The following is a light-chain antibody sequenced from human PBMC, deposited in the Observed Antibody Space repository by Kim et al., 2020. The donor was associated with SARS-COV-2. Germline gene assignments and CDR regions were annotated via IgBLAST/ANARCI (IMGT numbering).Light chain of an antibody. Sequence: SLSPGETATRSCRASQTVSNHLAWYQQKPGQAPRLLIYGASNRATGIPARFSGSGSGTDFTLTISSLEPEDFAVYYCQQRTNRITFGQGTRLEIK. V-gene: IGKV3-11*01. CDR3: QQRTNRIT. CDR1: QTVSNH. CDR2: GAS. J-gene: IGKJ5*01.